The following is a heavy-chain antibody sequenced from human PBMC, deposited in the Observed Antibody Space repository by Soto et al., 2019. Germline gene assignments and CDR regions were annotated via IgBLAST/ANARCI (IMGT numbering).Heavy chain of an antibody. Sequence: GGSLRLSCAASGFTFSSYWMHWVRQAPGKGLVWVSRINSDGSSTSYADSVKGRFTISRDNAKNTLYLQMNSLRAEDTAVYYCARRYDIPKLELYYYYYYMDVWGKGTTVTVSS. CDR2: INSDGSST. J-gene: IGHJ6*03. CDR1: GFTFSSYW. D-gene: IGHD1-26*01. V-gene: IGHV3-74*01. CDR3: ARRYDIPKLELYYYYYYMDV.